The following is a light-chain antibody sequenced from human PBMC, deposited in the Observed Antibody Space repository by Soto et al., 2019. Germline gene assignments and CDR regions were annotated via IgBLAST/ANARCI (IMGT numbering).Light chain of an antibody. CDR3: SLYTSSSTFV. CDR2: EVS. Sequence: QSVLTQPPSASGSPGQSVAISCTGTSSDVGSYNRVSWYQQPPGTAPKLMIYEVSNRPSGVPDRFSGSKSGNTASLTISGLQAEDEADYYCSLYTSSSTFVFGTGTKLTVL. V-gene: IGLV2-18*01. CDR1: SSDVGSYNR. J-gene: IGLJ1*01.